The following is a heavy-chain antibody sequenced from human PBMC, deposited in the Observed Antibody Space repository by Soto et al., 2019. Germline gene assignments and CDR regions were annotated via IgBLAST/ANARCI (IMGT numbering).Heavy chain of an antibody. V-gene: IGHV1-69*01. CDR3: ARAGSSSSIADYYGMDV. J-gene: IGHJ6*02. CDR1: GGTFSSYA. CDR2: IIPIFGTA. D-gene: IGHD6-6*01. Sequence: QVQLVQSGAEVKKPGSSVKVSCKASGGTFSSYAISWVRQAPGQGLEWMGGIIPIFGTANYAQKYQGRVTITADESTSTAYMELSSLRSEDTAVYYCARAGSSSSIADYYGMDVWGQGTTVTVSS.